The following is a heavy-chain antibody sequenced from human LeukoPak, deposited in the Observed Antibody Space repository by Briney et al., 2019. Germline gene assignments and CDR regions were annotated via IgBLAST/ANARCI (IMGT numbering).Heavy chain of an antibody. J-gene: IGHJ4*02. Sequence: ASVKVSCKASGFPFAGYYIHWVRQAPGQGLEWVGWIDPNTDDTNYAQKFQGWVTMTRDTSISTAYMELSRLRSDDTAVYFCARAVVGAKETGGFDYWGQGTLVTVSS. CDR1: GFPFAGYY. D-gene: IGHD1-26*01. CDR3: ARAVVGAKETGGFDY. V-gene: IGHV1-2*04. CDR2: IDPNTDDT.